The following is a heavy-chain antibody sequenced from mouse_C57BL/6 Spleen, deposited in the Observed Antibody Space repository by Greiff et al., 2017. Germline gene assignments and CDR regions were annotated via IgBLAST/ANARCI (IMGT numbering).Heavy chain of an antibody. J-gene: IGHJ1*03. V-gene: IGHV1-82*01. CDR3: AANWDVGWYFDV. D-gene: IGHD4-1*01. Sequence: VKLQESGPELVKPGASVKISCKASGYAFSSSWMNWVKQRPGKGLEWIGRIYPGDGDTNYNGEFKGKATLTADKSSSTAYMQRSSLTSEDSAVYFCAANWDVGWYFDVWGTGTTVTVSS. CDR1: GYAFSSSW. CDR2: IYPGDGDT.